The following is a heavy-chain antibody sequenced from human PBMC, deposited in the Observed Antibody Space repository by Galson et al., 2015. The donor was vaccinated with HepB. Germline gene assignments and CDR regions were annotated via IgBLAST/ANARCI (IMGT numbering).Heavy chain of an antibody. V-gene: IGHV1-18*04. CDR2: ISAYNGNT. D-gene: IGHD6-13*01. Sequence: SVKVSCKASGYTFTSYGISWVRQAPGQGLEWMGWISAYNGNTNYAQKLQGRVTMTTDTSTSTAYMELRSLRSDDTAVHYCARIRRGPYSSSWYSGAFDIWGQGTMVTVSS. J-gene: IGHJ3*02. CDR3: ARIRRGPYSSSWYSGAFDI. CDR1: GYTFTSYG.